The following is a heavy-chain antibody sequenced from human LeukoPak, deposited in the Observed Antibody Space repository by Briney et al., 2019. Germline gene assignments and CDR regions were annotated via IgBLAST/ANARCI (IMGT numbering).Heavy chain of an antibody. CDR3: ARFSIAVAGSVDY. D-gene: IGHD6-19*01. CDR2: IYYSGST. CDR1: GGSISSYY. Sequence: SETLSLTCTVSGGSISSYYWSWIRQPPGKGLEWIGYIYYSGSTNYNPSLKSRVTISVDTSKNQFSLKLSSVTAADTAVYYCARFSIAVAGSVDYWGQGTLVTVSS. V-gene: IGHV4-59*08. J-gene: IGHJ4*02.